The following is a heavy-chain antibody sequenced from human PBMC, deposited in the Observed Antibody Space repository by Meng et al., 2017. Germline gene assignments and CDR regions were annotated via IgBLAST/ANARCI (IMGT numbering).Heavy chain of an antibody. J-gene: IGHJ4*02. V-gene: IGHV6-1*01. Sequence: LQQSGSGRVKPSQARSLSCAILGESVSCNSAAWKWIRQSPSRGLEWLGRAYYRSKWYHDYAESVKSRISIDPDTSKNQFSLQLRSVTPEDSAVYYCARGSYSFDSWGQRTLVTVSS. CDR1: GESVSCNSAA. D-gene: IGHD1-26*01. CDR2: AYYRSKWYH. CDR3: ARGSYSFDS.